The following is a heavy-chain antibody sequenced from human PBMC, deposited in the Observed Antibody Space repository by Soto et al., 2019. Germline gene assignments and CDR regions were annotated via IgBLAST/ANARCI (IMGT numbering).Heavy chain of an antibody. V-gene: IGHV1-69*13. CDR2: IIPIFGTA. J-gene: IGHJ6*02. CDR1: GGTFSSYA. CDR3: ASHVLRFLEWTPIVKNYYYGMDV. D-gene: IGHD3-3*01. Sequence: SVKVSCKASGGTFSSYAISWVRQAPGQGLEWMGGIIPIFGTANYAQKFQGRVTITADESTSTAYMELSSLRSEDTAVYYCASHVLRFLEWTPIVKNYYYGMDVWGQGTTVTVSS.